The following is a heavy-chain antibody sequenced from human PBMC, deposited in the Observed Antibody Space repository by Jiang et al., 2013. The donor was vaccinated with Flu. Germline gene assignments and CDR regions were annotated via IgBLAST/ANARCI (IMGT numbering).Heavy chain of an antibody. V-gene: IGHV3-30-3*01. CDR1: GFTFSSYA. CDR3: AREPASIAVAGGFDY. D-gene: IGHD6-19*01. CDR2: ISYDGSNK. J-gene: IGHJ4*02. Sequence: ESGGGVVQPGRSLRLSCAASGFTFSSYAMHWVRQAPGKGLEWVAVISYDGSNKYYADSVKGRFTISRDNSKNTLYLQMNSLRAEDTAVYYCAREPASIAVAGGFDYWGQGTLVTVSS.